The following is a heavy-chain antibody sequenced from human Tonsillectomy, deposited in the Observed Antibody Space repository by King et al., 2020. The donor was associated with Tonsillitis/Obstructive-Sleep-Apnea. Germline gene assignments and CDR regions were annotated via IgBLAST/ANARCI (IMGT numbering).Heavy chain of an antibody. CDR1: GFTFSNYA. D-gene: IGHD3-22*01. J-gene: IGHJ3*02. CDR2: ISYDGSNK. CDR3: AREGIYDSSGYADAFDI. Sequence: VQLVESGGGVVQPGRSLRLSCAASGFTFSNYAIHWVRQAPGKGLEWVAVISYDGSNKYYSESVKGRFTISRDNSKNTLDLQMNSLRAEDTAVYYCAREGIYDSSGYADAFDIWGQGTMVTVSS. V-gene: IGHV3-30*04.